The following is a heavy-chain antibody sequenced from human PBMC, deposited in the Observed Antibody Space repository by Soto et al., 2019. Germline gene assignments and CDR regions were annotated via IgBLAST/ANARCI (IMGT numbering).Heavy chain of an antibody. CDR3: AKGGIVVVVAY. Sequence: GGSLRLSCAASGFTFSSYAMSWVRQAPGKGLEWVSAISGSGGSTYYADSVKGRLTISRDNSKNTLYLQMNSLRAEDTAVYYCAKGGIVVVVAYWGQGTLVTVSS. V-gene: IGHV3-23*01. CDR1: GFTFSSYA. J-gene: IGHJ4*02. CDR2: ISGSGGST. D-gene: IGHD2-15*01.